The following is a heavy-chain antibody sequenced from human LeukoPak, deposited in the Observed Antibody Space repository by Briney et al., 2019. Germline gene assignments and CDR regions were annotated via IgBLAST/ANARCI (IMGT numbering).Heavy chain of an antibody. CDR2: IYTSGST. CDR1: GGSISSGSYY. D-gene: IGHD5-18*01. CDR3: ARSFRRSEYSYGY. J-gene: IGHJ4*02. V-gene: IGHV4-61*02. Sequence: SETLSLTCTVSGGSISSGSYYWSWIRQPAGKGLEWIGRIYTSGSTNYNPSLKSRVTISVDTSKNQFSLKLSSVTAADTAVYYCARSFRRSEYSYGYGGQGTLVTVSS.